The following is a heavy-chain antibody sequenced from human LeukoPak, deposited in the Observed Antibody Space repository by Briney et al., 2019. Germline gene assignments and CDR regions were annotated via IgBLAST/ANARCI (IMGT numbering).Heavy chain of an antibody. J-gene: IGHJ4*02. D-gene: IGHD3-22*01. CDR2: ISAYNGNT. CDR1: GYTFTNYG. V-gene: IGHV1-18*01. Sequence: ASVTVSCKASGYTFTNYGITWVRQAPGQGLEWMGWISAYNGNTNYAQKLQGRVTMTTNTSTSTAYMEVRSLRSDDTAVYYCARDYYYDTSGYYRLDYWGQGTLVTVSS. CDR3: ARDYYYDTSGYYRLDY.